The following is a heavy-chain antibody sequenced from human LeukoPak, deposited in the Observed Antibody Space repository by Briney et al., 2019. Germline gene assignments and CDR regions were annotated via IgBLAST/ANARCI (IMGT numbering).Heavy chain of an antibody. J-gene: IGHJ4*02. V-gene: IGHV3-30*02. CDR2: IRYDGSNK. CDR1: GFTFGSYG. CDR3: APTPPVTSYNYPYYFDY. Sequence: GGSLRLSCAASGFTFGSYGMHWVRQAPGKGLEWVTFIRYDGSNKYYADSVKGRFTISRDNSKNTLYLQMNSLRAEDTAVYYCAPTPPVTSYNYPYYFDYWGQGTLVTVSS. D-gene: IGHD1-14*01.